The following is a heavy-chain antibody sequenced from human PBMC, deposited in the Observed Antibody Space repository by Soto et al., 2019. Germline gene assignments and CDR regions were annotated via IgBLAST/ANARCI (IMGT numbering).Heavy chain of an antibody. V-gene: IGHV5-10-1*03. J-gene: IGHJ4*02. D-gene: IGHD6-6*01. CDR2: IDPSDSYT. CDR3: ARGGPNDSRVAARPVRLIDY. Sequence: EVQLVQSGAEVKKPGESLRISCKGSGYSFTSYWISWVRQMPGKGLEWMGRIDPSDSYTNYSPSFQGHVTISADKSISTAYLQWSSLKASDTAMYYCARGGPNDSRVAARPVRLIDYWGQGTLVTVSS. CDR1: GYSFTSYW.